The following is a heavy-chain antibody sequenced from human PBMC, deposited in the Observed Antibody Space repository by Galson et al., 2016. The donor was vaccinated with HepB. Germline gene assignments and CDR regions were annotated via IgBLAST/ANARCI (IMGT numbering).Heavy chain of an antibody. J-gene: IGHJ4*02. CDR2: IYYSGRT. D-gene: IGHD6-13*01. Sequence: LRLSCAASGFTFSDYYMSWLRQAPGKGLEWIGSIYYSGRTYNNPSLKSRVTMSVDTSKNYFSLKLTSVTAADTAVYYCARQTITAAGDYWGQGTLVTVSS. CDR3: ARQTITAAGDY. CDR1: GFTFSDYY. V-gene: IGHV4-59*04.